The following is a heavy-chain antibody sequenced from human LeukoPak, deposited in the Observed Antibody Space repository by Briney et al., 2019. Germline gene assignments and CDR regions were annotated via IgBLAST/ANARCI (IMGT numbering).Heavy chain of an antibody. CDR3: ARTLYDSSGYYYGYEGF. Sequence: SVKVSCKASGGTFSSYDISWVRQAPGQGLEWMGRIIPIFGTANYAQKFQGRVTITTDESTSTAYMELSSLRSEDTAVYYCARTLYDSSGYYYGYEGFWGQGTLVTVSS. V-gene: IGHV1-69*05. CDR2: IIPIFGTA. D-gene: IGHD3-22*01. J-gene: IGHJ4*02. CDR1: GGTFSSYD.